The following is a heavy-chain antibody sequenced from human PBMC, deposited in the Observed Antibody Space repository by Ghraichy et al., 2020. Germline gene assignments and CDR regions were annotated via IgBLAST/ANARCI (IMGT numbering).Heavy chain of an antibody. CDR3: ATLWPGEPAAGLNWFDP. Sequence: GGSLRLSCAASGFTFSSYAMSWVRQAPGKGLEWVSAISGSGGSTYYADSVKGRFTISRDNSKNTLYLQMNSLRAEDTAVYYCATLWPGEPAAGLNWFDPWGQGTLVTVSS. D-gene: IGHD2-2*01. J-gene: IGHJ5*02. CDR1: GFTFSSYA. CDR2: ISGSGGST. V-gene: IGHV3-23*01.